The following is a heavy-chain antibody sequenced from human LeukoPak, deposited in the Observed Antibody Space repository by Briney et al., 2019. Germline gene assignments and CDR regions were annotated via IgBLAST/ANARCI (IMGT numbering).Heavy chain of an antibody. D-gene: IGHD3-10*01. J-gene: IGHJ4*02. CDR2: IYYSGST. CDR1: GGSISSSSYY. CDR3: AREVGYYYGSGSYGGPDY. V-gene: IGHV4-39*07. Sequence: SSETLSLTCTVSGGSISSSSYYWGWIRQPPGKGLEWIGSIYYSGSTYYNPSLKSRVTISVDTSKNQFSLKLSSVTAADTAVYYCAREVGYYYGSGSYGGPDYWGQGTLVTVSS.